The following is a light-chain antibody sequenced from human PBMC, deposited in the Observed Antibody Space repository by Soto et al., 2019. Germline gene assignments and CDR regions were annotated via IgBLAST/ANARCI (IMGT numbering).Light chain of an antibody. Sequence: IHLTHSPSSLSASVLYRVTITFRASQSIRSYLNWYQQKPGKAPKLLIYAASSLQTGVSSRFSGSGSGTDFTLTISNLQPEDFATYYCQQTSSTPTFGGGTKVDIK. CDR2: AAS. V-gene: IGKV1-39*01. CDR1: QSIRSY. J-gene: IGKJ4*01. CDR3: QQTSSTPT.